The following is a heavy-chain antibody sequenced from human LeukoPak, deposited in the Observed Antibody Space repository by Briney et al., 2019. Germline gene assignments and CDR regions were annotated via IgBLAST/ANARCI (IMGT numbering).Heavy chain of an antibody. D-gene: IGHD3-16*01. Sequence: SETLSLTCTVSGGSISSSSYYWGWLRQPPGMGLEWIGTVYYSGSTYYNPSLKSRVTVSIDTSKNQFSLKLSSVTAADTAVYYCARGLDWGNDAFDIWGQGTMVTVSS. CDR3: ARGLDWGNDAFDI. V-gene: IGHV4-39*01. CDR1: GGSISSSSYY. CDR2: VYYSGST. J-gene: IGHJ3*02.